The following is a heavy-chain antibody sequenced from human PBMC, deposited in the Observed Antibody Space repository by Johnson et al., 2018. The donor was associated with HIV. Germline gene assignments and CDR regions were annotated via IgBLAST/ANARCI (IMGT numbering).Heavy chain of an antibody. CDR3: ARDGSGRAVVVTATRRGYGFGLDM. Sequence: QVQLVESGGGLVQPGGSRKLSCAASGFTFSGSAMHWVRQAPGKGLEWVSGINWNGGSTGYADSVKGRFSVSRDNSKNTLYLQMNSLGLGDTAVYYCARDGSGRAVVVTATRRGYGFGLDMWGQGTMVTVSS. D-gene: IGHD2-21*02. CDR2: INWNGGST. CDR1: GFTFSGSA. J-gene: IGHJ3*02. V-gene: IGHV3-NL1*01.